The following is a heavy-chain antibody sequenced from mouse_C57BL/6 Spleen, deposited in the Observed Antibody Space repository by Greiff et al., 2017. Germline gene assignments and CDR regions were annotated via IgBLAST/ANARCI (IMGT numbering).Heavy chain of an antibody. CDR3: AREKGITTVPEPFDY. V-gene: IGHV1-82*01. J-gene: IGHJ2*01. D-gene: IGHD1-1*01. CDR2: IYPGDGDT. CDR1: GYAFSSSW. Sequence: QVQLQQSGPELVKPGASVQISCKASGYAFSSSWMNWVKQRPGKGLEWIGRIYPGDGDTNYNGKFKGKATLTADKSSSTAYMQLSSLTSEDSAVYFCAREKGITTVPEPFDYWGQGTTLTVSS.